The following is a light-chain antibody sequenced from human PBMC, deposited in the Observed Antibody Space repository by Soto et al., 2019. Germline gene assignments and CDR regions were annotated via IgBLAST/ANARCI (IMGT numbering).Light chain of an antibody. CDR2: AAS. CDR3: QQLNSYPSYT. J-gene: IGKJ2*01. CDR1: QGISSY. V-gene: IGKV1-9*01. Sequence: DIQLTQSPSFLSASVGDRVTITCRASQGISSYLAWYQQKPGKAPKLLIYAASTLQSGVPSRFSGSGSGTEFTLTISSLQPEDFATYYCQQLNSYPSYTFGQGTTLEIK.